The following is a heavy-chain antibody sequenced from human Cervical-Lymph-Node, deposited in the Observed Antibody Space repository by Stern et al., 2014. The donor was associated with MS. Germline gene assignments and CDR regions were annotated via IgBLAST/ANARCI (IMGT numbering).Heavy chain of an antibody. CDR1: GGTFSSYA. CDR3: ARGELKEGLVRGMDV. D-gene: IGHD1-26*01. CDR2: IIPIFGTA. V-gene: IGHV1-69*01. J-gene: IGHJ6*02. Sequence: VQLVESGAEVKKPGASVKVSCKASGGTFSSYAISWVRQAPGQGLEWMGGIIPIFGTAKYAPKVQGRVTITADESTRTAHMELSSLRSEDTAVYYCARGELKEGLVRGMDVWGQGTTVTVSS.